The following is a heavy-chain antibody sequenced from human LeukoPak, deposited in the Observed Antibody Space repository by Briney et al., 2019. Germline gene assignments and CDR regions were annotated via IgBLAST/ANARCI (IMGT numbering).Heavy chain of an antibody. D-gene: IGHD3-22*01. Sequence: PSETLSLTCAVSGYSISSGYYWGWIRQPPGKGLEWSGSIYHSGSTYYNPSLKSRVTISVDTSKNQFSLKLSSVTAADTAVYYCARVGSGYVVIDYWGQGTLVTVSS. CDR2: IYHSGST. CDR1: GYSISSGYY. CDR3: ARVGSGYVVIDY. V-gene: IGHV4-38-2*01. J-gene: IGHJ4*02.